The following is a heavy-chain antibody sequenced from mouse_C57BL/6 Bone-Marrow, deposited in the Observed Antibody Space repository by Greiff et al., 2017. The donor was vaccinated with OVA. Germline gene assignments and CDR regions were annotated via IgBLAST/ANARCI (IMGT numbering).Heavy chain of an antibody. D-gene: IGHD4-1*01. V-gene: IGHV1-64*01. CDR1: GYTFTSYW. CDR2: IHPNSGST. Sequence: VQLQQPGAELVKPGASVTLSCKASGYTFTSYWMHWVKQRPGQGLEWIGMIHPNSGSTNYNEKFKSKATLTVDKSSSTAYMQLSSLTSEDSAVYYCARGTGTWDFDYWGQGTTLTVSS. J-gene: IGHJ2*01. CDR3: ARGTGTWDFDY.